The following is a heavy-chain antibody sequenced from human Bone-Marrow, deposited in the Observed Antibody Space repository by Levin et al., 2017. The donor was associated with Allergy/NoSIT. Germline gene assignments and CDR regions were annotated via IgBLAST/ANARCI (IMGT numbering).Heavy chain of an antibody. J-gene: IGHJ2*01. Sequence: GASVKVSCLVSGFDSGDYTMNWLRQAPGKDLEWISNIGGATEKIYYSESVKGRFTISRDHARNSLFLQMHSLRVDDTAVYFCARALTHGDWYFDLWGRGSLVTVSS. V-gene: IGHV3-21*04. CDR2: IGGATEKI. CDR3: ARALTHGDWYFDL. D-gene: IGHD3-9*01. CDR1: GFDSGDYT.